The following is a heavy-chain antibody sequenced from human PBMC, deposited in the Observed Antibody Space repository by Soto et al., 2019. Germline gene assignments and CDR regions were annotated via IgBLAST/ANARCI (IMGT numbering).Heavy chain of an antibody. CDR2: ISGSDDST. CDR3: AKVIVVVPAVNNYYMDV. D-gene: IGHD2-2*01. V-gene: IGHV3-23*01. Sequence: EVQLLESGGGLVQPGGSLRLSCAASEFTFADYAMTLVRQAPGKGLEWVSAISGSDDSTYYADCVKGRFTISRDNSKNTLFLQMNSLRVEDTAVYYCAKVIVVVPAVNNYYMDVWGKGTTVTVSS. CDR1: EFTFADYA. J-gene: IGHJ6*03.